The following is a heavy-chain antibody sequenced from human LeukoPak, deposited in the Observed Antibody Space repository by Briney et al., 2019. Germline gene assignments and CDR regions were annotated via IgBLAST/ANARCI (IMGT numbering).Heavy chain of an antibody. Sequence: GGSLRLSCAAFRFTFSVYGMHWVRQAPGKGLEWVAFIRYDGSIKYYADSVKGRFTISRDNSKNTLYLQMNSLRAEDTAVYYCARGGDFWSGYSRGYYMDVWGKGTTVTVSS. CDR3: ARGGDFWSGYSRGYYMDV. D-gene: IGHD3-3*01. CDR1: RFTFSVYG. V-gene: IGHV3-30*02. CDR2: IRYDGSIK. J-gene: IGHJ6*03.